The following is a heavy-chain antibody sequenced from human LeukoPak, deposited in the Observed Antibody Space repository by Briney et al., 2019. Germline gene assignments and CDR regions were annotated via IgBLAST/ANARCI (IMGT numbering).Heavy chain of an antibody. CDR1: GGTFSSYA. V-gene: IGHV1-69*13. CDR2: IIPIFGTA. Sequence: ASVKVSCKASGGTFSSYAISWVRQAPGQGLEWMGGIIPIFGTANYAQKFQGRVTITADESTSTAYMELSSLRSEDTAVYYCARAYGSGSYYNGGGSRGYYYMDVWGKGTTVTISS. CDR3: ARAYGSGSYYNGGGSRGYYYMDV. D-gene: IGHD3-10*01. J-gene: IGHJ6*03.